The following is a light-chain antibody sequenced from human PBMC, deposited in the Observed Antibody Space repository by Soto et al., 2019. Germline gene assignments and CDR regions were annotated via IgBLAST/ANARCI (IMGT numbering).Light chain of an antibody. CDR2: DAS. CDR1: QSVSSW. Sequence: DIQMTQSPSSLSASVGDTVTINCRANQSVSSWLAWYQQKPGQTPKLLIYDASTLETGVPSRFAGSEAETEFTLTISDLQPDDFATYYCQQCSSYPWTFGQGTRVEIK. V-gene: IGKV1-5*01. CDR3: QQCSSYPWT. J-gene: IGKJ1*01.